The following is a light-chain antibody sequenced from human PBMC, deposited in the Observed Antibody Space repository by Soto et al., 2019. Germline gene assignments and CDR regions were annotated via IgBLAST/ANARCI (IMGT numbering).Light chain of an antibody. CDR2: DAT. Sequence: DIQITQSPSSVSASAGSTVTITCRASQGLKFLAWYQQKPGKAPKLLIYDATNMQSGVPPRFSGSGSGTDFTLTISSLQPEDFAAYFCQQASSFPITFGQGTRLEIK. CDR1: QGLKF. CDR3: QQASSFPIT. J-gene: IGKJ5*01. V-gene: IGKV1-12*01.